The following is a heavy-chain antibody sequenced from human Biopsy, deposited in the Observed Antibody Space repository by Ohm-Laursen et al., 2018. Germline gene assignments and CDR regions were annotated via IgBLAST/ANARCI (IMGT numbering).Heavy chain of an antibody. J-gene: IGHJ5*02. CDR2: IYNSETT. CDR1: GGSISSDY. Sequence: GTLSLTCTVSGGSISSDYWSWIRQTPGKGLEWIGSIYNSETTFYNPSLKSRVAISVDTSTNQFSLKVSSVTAADTALYYCARHPTGFWFDPWGHGTLVTVSS. CDR3: ARHPTGFWFDP. V-gene: IGHV4-59*05.